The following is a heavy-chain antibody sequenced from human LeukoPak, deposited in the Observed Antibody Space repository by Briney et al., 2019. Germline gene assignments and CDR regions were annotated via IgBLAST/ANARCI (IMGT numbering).Heavy chain of an antibody. Sequence: PSETLSLTCAVSGGSISSGGYSWSWIRQPPGKGLEWIGYIYHSGSTYYNPSLKSRVTISVDTSKNQFSLKLSSVTAADTAVYYCASLFRDGYNRIDYWGQGTLVTVSS. D-gene: IGHD5-24*01. V-gene: IGHV4-30-2*01. CDR1: GGSISSGGYS. CDR2: IYHSGST. CDR3: ASLFRDGYNRIDY. J-gene: IGHJ4*02.